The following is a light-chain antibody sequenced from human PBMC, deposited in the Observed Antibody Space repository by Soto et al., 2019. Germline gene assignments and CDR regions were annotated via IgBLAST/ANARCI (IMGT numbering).Light chain of an antibody. CDR3: SSYTSSSGYV. J-gene: IGLJ1*01. Sequence: QPVLTQPASVSGSPGQSITISCTGPSSDVGGYNYVSWYQQHPGKAPKLMIYDVSNRPSGVSNRFSGSKSGNTASLTISGLQAEDEADYYCSSYTSSSGYVFGTGTKVTVL. CDR2: DVS. V-gene: IGLV2-14*01. CDR1: SSDVGGYNY.